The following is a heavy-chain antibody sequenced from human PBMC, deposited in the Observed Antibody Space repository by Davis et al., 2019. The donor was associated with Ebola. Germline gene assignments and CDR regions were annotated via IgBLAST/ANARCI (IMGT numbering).Heavy chain of an antibody. J-gene: IGHJ4*02. CDR1: GGTFSSYA. Sequence: SVKVSCKASGGTFSSYAISWVRQAPGQGLEWMGGIIPIFGTANYAQKFQGRVTITADESTSTAYMELSSLRSEDTAVYYCARGGGQQLVPGVFDYWGQGTLVTVSS. CDR2: IIPIFGTA. V-gene: IGHV1-69*13. D-gene: IGHD6-13*01. CDR3: ARGGGQQLVPGVFDY.